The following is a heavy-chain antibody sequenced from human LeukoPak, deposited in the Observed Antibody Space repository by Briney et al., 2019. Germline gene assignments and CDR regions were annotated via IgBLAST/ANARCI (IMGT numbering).Heavy chain of an antibody. D-gene: IGHD4-23*01. CDR3: ARRNYGGNLDY. CDR1: GGSISSGGYY. CDR2: IYYSGST. Sequence: PSETLSLTCTVSGGSISSGGYYWSWIRQHPGKGLEWIGYIYYSGSTYYNPSLKSRVTISVDTSKNQFSLKLSSVTAADTAVYYCARRNYGGNLDYWGQGTLVTVSS. V-gene: IGHV4-31*03. J-gene: IGHJ4*02.